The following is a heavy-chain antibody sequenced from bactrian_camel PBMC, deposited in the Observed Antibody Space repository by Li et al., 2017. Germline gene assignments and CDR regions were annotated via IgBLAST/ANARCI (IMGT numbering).Heavy chain of an antibody. Sequence: HVQLVESGGGAVQAEGSLRLSCAVSGSTASTVCMGWFRQAPGTQREGVAQIDTDGATKYADSVKGRFTISRDNAKNTLYLQLISLKTEDTAMYYCKGGISSGDSAYWCQGTQVTVS. CDR3: KGGISSGDSAY. V-gene: IGHV3S53*01. D-gene: IGHD2*01. J-gene: IGHJ6*01. CDR1: GSTASTVC. CDR2: IDTDGAT.